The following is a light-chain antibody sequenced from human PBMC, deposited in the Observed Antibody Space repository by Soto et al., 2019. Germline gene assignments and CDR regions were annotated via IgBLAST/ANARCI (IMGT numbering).Light chain of an antibody. CDR3: TSYAGTYSFFYV. V-gene: IGLV2-8*01. J-gene: IGLJ1*01. CDR2: EVS. CDR1: SSDVGAYNY. Sequence: QSALTQPPSAYGSAGQSVTISCTGTSSDVGAYNYVSWYQQLPGKAPKLIIYEVSKRPSGVPDRFSGSKSGNTASLTVSGLQAEDEADYYCTSYAGTYSFFYVFGTGTKVTVL.